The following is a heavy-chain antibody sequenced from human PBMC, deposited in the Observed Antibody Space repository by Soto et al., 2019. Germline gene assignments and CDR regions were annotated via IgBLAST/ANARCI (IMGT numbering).Heavy chain of an antibody. CDR3: ARRYGYYFDY. CDR2: IYYSGST. Sequence: SETLSLTCTVSGGSISSYYWSWIRQPPGKGLEWIGYIYYSGSTTSNPSLKSRVTISVDTSKNQLYLKLSSVTAADTAVYYCARRYGYYFDYWGQGTLVTVYS. J-gene: IGHJ4*02. CDR1: GGSISSYY. V-gene: IGHV4-59*08. D-gene: IGHD4-17*01.